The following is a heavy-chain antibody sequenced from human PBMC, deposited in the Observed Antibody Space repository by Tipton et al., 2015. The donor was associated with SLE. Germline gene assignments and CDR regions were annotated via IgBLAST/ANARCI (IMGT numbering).Heavy chain of an antibody. CDR2: IYTSGSI. V-gene: IGHV4-61*02. D-gene: IGHD6-6*01. J-gene: IGHJ4*02. CDR3: AREKYSSSSFDY. Sequence: TLSLTCTVSGGSISSGSYYWSWIRQPAGKGLEWIGRIYTSGSINYNPSLKSRVTISVDTSKNQFSLKLSSVTAADTAVYYCAREKYSSSSFDYWGQGTLVTVSS. CDR1: GGSISSGSYY.